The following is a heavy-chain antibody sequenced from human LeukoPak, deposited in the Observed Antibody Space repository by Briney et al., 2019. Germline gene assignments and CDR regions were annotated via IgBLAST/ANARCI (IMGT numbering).Heavy chain of an antibody. CDR1: GGSISSSSYY. Sequence: RSSETLSLTCTVSGGSISSSSYYWGWIRQPPGKGLEWIGSIYYSGSTYYNPSLKSRVTIPVDTSKDQFSLKLSSVTAADTAVYYCARRVGDSSGYYYFDYWGQGTLVTVSS. CDR3: ARRVGDSSGYYYFDY. J-gene: IGHJ4*02. CDR2: IYYSGST. D-gene: IGHD3-22*01. V-gene: IGHV4-39*01.